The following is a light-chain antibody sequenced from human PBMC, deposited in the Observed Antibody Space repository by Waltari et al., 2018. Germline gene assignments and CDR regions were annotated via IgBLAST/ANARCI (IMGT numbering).Light chain of an antibody. CDR3: QQYFLLWT. CDR2: GAS. Sequence: DIQVTQSPSTLSASVGDRVSIPCRASQSISSSLAWFQQKPGKGPKLLIYGASTLESWVPSRFSGSGAGTEFSLTISSLQPDDFASCCGQQYFLLWTFGQGTKVE. V-gene: IGKV1-5*03. J-gene: IGKJ1*01. CDR1: QSISSS.